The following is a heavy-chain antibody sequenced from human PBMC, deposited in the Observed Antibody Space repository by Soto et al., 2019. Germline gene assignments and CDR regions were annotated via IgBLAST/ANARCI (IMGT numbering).Heavy chain of an antibody. CDR3: ARGGTTGGLDV. Sequence: QVQLVESGGGVVQPGTSLRLSCVGSGFTFRSYVIHWVRQAPGKGLEWVALTSYDGSNNFYGDSVKGRFTITRHNSRNTVELQMDSIRFEDTALYYCARGGTTGGLDVWGQGTLVSVSS. CDR2: TSYDGSNN. D-gene: IGHD3-16*01. J-gene: IGHJ4*02. V-gene: IGHV3-33*05. CDR1: GFTFRSYV.